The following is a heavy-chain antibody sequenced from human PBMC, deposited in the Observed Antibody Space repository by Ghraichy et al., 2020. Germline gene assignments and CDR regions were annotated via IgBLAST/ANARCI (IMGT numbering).Heavy chain of an antibody. V-gene: IGHV4-30-4*01. J-gene: IGHJ6*03. CDR2: VHHSGAT. Sequence: LRLSCVVSAGSLSSGDYYWSWIRQPPGKGLEWIGYVHHSGATYYHPSLKSRATISVDMSKNQFSLRLSSVTAADPAVYYCARTPRDSGYYYYYMDVWGKGTTVTVSS. CDR1: AGSLSSGDYY. CDR3: ARTPRDSGYYYYYMDV.